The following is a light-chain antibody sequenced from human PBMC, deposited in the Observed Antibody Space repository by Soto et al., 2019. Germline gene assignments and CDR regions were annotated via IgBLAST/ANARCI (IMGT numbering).Light chain of an antibody. J-gene: IGKJ1*01. CDR3: QQYSIWRT. CDR2: GAS. V-gene: IGKV3-15*01. CDR1: QTVSTN. Sequence: EIVLTQSPGTLSLSPGERATLSCRASQTVSTNLAWYQQKAGQAPRLLIYGASTRATGIPARFSGSGSGTEFTLTISSLQSEDFAVYYCQQYSIWRTFGQRTMV.